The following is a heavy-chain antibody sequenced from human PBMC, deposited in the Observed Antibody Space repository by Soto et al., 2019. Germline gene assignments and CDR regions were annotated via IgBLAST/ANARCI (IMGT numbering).Heavy chain of an antibody. D-gene: IGHD6-13*01. V-gene: IGHV4-34*01. Sequence: SETLSLTCAVYGGSFSGYYWSWIRQPPGKGLEWIGEINHSGSTNYNPSLKSRVTISVDASKNQFSLKLSSVTAADTAVYYCARGLAAATPWGQGTLVTVSS. CDR2: INHSGST. CDR1: GGSFSGYY. CDR3: ARGLAAATP. J-gene: IGHJ5*02.